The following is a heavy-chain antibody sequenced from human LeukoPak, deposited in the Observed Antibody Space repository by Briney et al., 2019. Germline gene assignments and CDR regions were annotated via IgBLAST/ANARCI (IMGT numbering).Heavy chain of an antibody. J-gene: IGHJ4*02. Sequence: ASVKVSCKASGGTFSSYTISWVRQAPGQGLEWMGRINPNSGGTNYAQKFQGRVTMTRDTPISTAYMELSRLISDDTAVYYCARDSSGWSGGYWGQGTLVTVSS. V-gene: IGHV1-2*06. CDR2: INPNSGGT. CDR1: GGTFSSYT. CDR3: ARDSSGWSGGY. D-gene: IGHD6-19*01.